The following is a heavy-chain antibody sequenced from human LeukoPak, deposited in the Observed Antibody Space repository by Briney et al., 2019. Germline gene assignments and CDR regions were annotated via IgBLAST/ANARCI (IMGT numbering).Heavy chain of an antibody. V-gene: IGHV3-48*01. J-gene: IGHJ5*02. Sequence: GGSLRLPCAASGFTFSSYSMNWVRQAPGKGLEWVSYISSSSSTIYYADSVKGRFTISRDNAKNSLYLQMNSLRAEDTAVYYCARDPYSSSWYGWFDPWGQGTLVTVSS. D-gene: IGHD6-13*01. CDR1: GFTFSSYS. CDR2: ISSSSSTI. CDR3: ARDPYSSSWYGWFDP.